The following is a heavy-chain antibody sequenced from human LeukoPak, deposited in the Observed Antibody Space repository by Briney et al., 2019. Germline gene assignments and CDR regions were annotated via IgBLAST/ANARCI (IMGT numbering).Heavy chain of an antibody. CDR2: ITGSSSYI. CDR3: VRESTSYRDCDY. CDR1: GFTFNTYA. V-gene: IGHV3-21*01. Sequence: PGGSLRLSCAASGFTFNTYAMNWVRQAPGKGLEWVSHITGSSSYIYYADSVQGRFTISRDNARNSLYLQLNNLRAEDTAVYYCVRESTSYRDCDYWGQGSLVTVSS. J-gene: IGHJ4*02. D-gene: IGHD3-10*01.